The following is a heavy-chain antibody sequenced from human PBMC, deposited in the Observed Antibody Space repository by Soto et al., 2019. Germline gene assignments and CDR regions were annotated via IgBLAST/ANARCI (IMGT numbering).Heavy chain of an antibody. J-gene: IGHJ6*02. D-gene: IGHD3-22*01. CDR1: GFSFSDSW. Sequence: GGSLRLSCAASGFSFSDSWMDWVRQAPGKGLEWVSGISWNSGSIGYADSVKGRFTISRDNAKNSLYLQMNSLRAEDTALYYCAKDHDSNYYYGMDVWGQGTTVTVSS. V-gene: IGHV3-9*01. CDR2: ISWNSGSI. CDR3: AKDHDSNYYYGMDV.